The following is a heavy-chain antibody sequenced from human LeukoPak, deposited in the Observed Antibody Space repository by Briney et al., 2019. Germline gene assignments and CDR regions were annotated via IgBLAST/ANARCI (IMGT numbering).Heavy chain of an antibody. CDR1: GFTFSNYA. D-gene: IGHD3-16*01. J-gene: IGHJ6*03. V-gene: IGHV3-23*01. CDR3: AKCVNYGNYYYYYYMDV. CDR2: ISSSDGTT. Sequence: GGSLRLSFAASGFTFSNYAMTWVRQAPGKGLEWVSSISSSDGTTYYADSVKGRFTISRDNSKNTLHLQMNSLRAEDTAVYYCAKCVNYGNYYYYYYMDVWGKGTTVTVSS.